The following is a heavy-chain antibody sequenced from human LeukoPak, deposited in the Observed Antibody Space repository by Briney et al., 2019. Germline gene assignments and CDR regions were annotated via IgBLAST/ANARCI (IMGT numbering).Heavy chain of an antibody. CDR3: ARDREGFLHYYYYYMDV. D-gene: IGHD1-26*01. CDR2: IYYSGST. Sequence: PSGPLSFPCTVSGGSIISYYWSWIRQPPGKGLEGIGYIYYSGSTNYNPSLKIRVTISVDTSNNQFSLQLSSVTAADTAVYYCARDREGFLHYYYYYMDVWGKGTTVTVSS. V-gene: IGHV4-59*12. J-gene: IGHJ6*03. CDR1: GGSIISYY.